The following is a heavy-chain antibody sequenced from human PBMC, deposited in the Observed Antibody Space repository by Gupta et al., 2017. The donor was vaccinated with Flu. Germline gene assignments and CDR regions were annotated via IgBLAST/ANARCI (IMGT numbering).Heavy chain of an antibody. V-gene: IGHV3-74*03. CDR1: SSY. CDR3: ATVTSGC. J-gene: IGHJ4*02. CDR2: INPDGSST. D-gene: IGHD4-17*01. Sequence: SSYLQWVRQAPGKGLVWVSRINPDGSSTTYAESVKGRFTISRDNAKNTLYLQMNSLGDDDTAVYYCATVTSGCWGQGTLVTVSS.